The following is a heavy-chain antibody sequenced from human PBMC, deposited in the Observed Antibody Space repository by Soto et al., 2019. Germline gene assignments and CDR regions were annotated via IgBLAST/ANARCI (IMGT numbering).Heavy chain of an antibody. V-gene: IGHV4-39*01. CDR3: ALLYCSGGSCFRSTYYFDY. J-gene: IGHJ4*02. CDR1: GGSISSSSYY. D-gene: IGHD2-15*01. CDR2: IYYSGST. Sequence: QLQLQESGPGLVKPSETLSLTCTVSGGSISSSSYYWGWIRQPPGKGLEWIGSIYYSGSTYYNPSLTSRLPISVDTPKNQFSLKLSSVTAADTAVYYCALLYCSGGSCFRSTYYFDYWGQGTLVTVSS.